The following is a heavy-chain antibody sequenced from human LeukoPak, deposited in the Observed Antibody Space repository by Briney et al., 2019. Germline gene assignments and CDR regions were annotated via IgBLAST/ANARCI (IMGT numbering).Heavy chain of an antibody. CDR1: GFTFSSYA. Sequence: GGSLRLSCAASGFTFSSYAMSWVRQAPGKGLEWVSGISGSGTTTYYVDSVKGRFTISRDNSKNTLYLQMNSLRAEDTALYYCAKDLLGSYGDYSDYWGQGTLVTVSS. D-gene: IGHD1-26*01. J-gene: IGHJ4*02. V-gene: IGHV3-23*01. CDR3: AKDLLGSYGDYSDY. CDR2: ISGSGTTT.